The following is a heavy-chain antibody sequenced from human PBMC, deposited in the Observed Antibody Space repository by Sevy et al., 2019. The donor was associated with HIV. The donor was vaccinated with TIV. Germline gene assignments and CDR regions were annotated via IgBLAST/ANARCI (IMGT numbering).Heavy chain of an antibody. CDR3: ARLNFDVLGGSYDAFDI. CDR2: IYTSGTT. D-gene: IGHD3-3*01. CDR1: GASIGTGSDY. V-gene: IGHV4-61*02. J-gene: IGHJ3*02. Sequence: SETLSLTCTVSGASIGTGSDYWSWIRQPAGKGLEWIGRIYTSGTTNYNPFLKSGVPISLDTSKNQFSLKLSSVTAADTAVYYCARLNFDVLGGSYDAFDIWGQGTMVTVSS.